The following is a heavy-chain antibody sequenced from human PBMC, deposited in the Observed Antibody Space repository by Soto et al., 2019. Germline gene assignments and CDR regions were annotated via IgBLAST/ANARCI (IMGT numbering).Heavy chain of an antibody. CDR3: ARPLPDGEGAFDI. D-gene: IGHD3-10*01. CDR1: DGSISSSSYY. J-gene: IGHJ3*02. CDR2: IYYSGST. Sequence: SETPSLTFTVSDGSISSSSYYWGWIRQPPGKGLEWIGSIYYSGSTYYNPSLKSRVTISVDTSKNQFSLKLSSVTAADTAVYYCARPLPDGEGAFDIWGQGTMVT. V-gene: IGHV4-39*01.